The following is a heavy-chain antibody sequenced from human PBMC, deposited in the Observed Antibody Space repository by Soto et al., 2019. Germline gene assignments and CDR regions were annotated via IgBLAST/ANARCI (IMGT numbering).Heavy chain of an antibody. V-gene: IGHV4-59*01. D-gene: IGHD3-10*01. CDR3: ARGRYYGSGSYHDY. CDR2: IYYSGST. CDR1: GGSISSYY. J-gene: IGHJ4*02. Sequence: SETLSLTCTVSGGSISSYYWSWIRQPPGKGLEWIGYIYYSGSTNYNPSLTSRVTISVDTSKNQFSLKLSSVTAADTAVYYCARGRYYGSGSYHDYWGQGTLVTVSS.